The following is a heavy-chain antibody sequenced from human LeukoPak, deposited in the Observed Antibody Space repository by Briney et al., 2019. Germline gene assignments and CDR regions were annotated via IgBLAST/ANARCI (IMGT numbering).Heavy chain of an antibody. CDR1: GGSISSSTYY. CDR3: ARGGGGNSDFLTTYTGASLSFDY. CDR2: MYYSSGTT. D-gene: IGHD3-9*01. V-gene: IGHV4-39*07. J-gene: IGHJ4*02. Sequence: SETLSLTCTVSGGSISSSTYYWGWIRQPPGKGLEWIGSMYYSSGTTYYNPSLKSRVTISVDTSKNQFSLKLSSVTAADTAVYYCARGGGGNSDFLTTYTGASLSFDYWGQGALVTVSS.